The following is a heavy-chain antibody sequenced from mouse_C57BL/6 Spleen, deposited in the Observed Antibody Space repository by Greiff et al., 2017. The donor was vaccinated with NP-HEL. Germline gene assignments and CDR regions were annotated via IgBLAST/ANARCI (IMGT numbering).Heavy chain of an antibody. CDR1: GYAFSSYW. CDR2: IYPGDGDT. Sequence: QVQLQQSGAELVKPGASVKISCKASGYAFSSYWLNWVKQRPGKGLEWIGQIYPGDGDTNYTGKFKGKATLTADKSSSTAYMQLSSLTSEDSAVYFCARSDTWYFDYWGQGTTLTVSS. V-gene: IGHV1-80*01. CDR3: ARSDTWYFDY. J-gene: IGHJ2*01.